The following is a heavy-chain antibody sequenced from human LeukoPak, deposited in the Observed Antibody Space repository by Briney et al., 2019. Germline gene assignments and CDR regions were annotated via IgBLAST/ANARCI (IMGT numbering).Heavy chain of an antibody. CDR3: ARDQYYYDSSGYYDY. D-gene: IGHD3-22*01. CDR1: GYTFTSYG. J-gene: IGHJ4*02. Sequence: VASVKVSCKASGYTFTSYGISWVRQAPGQGLEWMGWISAYNGNTNYAQKLQGRVTMTRDTSTSTVYMELSSLRSEDTAVYYCARDQYYYDSSGYYDYWGQGTLVTVSS. CDR2: ISAYNGNT. V-gene: IGHV1-18*01.